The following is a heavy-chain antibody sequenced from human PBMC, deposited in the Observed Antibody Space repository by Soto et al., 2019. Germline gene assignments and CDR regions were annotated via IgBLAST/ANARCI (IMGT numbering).Heavy chain of an antibody. CDR1: GYTFFTYD. CDR2: ISTYSGDT. V-gene: IGHV1-18*01. CDR3: ASGYGPTTSEDWFDP. J-gene: IGHJ5*02. Sequence: QVHLVQSGVEVKTPGASVKVSCQASGYTFFTYDISWVRQAPGQGLEWMGWISTYSGDTKYAQKFQGRVTMTTDTCTTAACLELRSLRSDDTAVYYCASGYGPTTSEDWFDPWGQGTLVTVSS. D-gene: IGHD5-18*01.